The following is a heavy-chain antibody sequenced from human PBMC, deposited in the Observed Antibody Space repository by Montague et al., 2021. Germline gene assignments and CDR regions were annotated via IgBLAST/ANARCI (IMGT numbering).Heavy chain of an antibody. CDR2: LYDSGDT. D-gene: IGHD5-18*01. J-gene: IGHJ4*02. CDR3: ARGGRAMVLYLFEY. CDR1: SGSISSFY. Sequence: SETLSLTCTVSSGSISSFYWAWIRQPPGKALGWIGYLYDSGDTYYNPSLHSRLTFSLDTSRNQFFLRLTSVTAADTAVYYCARGGRAMVLYLFEYWGQGTLVTVSS. V-gene: IGHV4-59*03.